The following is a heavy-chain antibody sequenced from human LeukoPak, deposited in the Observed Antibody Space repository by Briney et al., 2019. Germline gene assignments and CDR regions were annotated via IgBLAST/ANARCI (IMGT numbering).Heavy chain of an antibody. Sequence: PSETLSLTCAVYGGSFSGYYWSWIRQPPGKGLEWIGEINHSGSTNYNPSLKSRVTISVDTSKNQFSLKLSSVTAADTAVYYCARGPAIGVPAAIYNWFDPWGQGTLVTVSS. J-gene: IGHJ5*02. V-gene: IGHV4-34*01. CDR2: INHSGST. CDR3: ARGPAIGVPAAIYNWFDP. CDR1: GGSFSGYY. D-gene: IGHD2-2*02.